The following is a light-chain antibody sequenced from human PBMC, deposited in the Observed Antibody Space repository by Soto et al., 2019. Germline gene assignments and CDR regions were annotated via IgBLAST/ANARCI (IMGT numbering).Light chain of an antibody. CDR3: QQCNDWPHT. CDR2: GAS. Sequence: EIVMTQSPATLSVSPGESATLSCRASQSVSSNLAWYQQKPGQAPRLLIYGASTRATGIPARFSGRGSATEFTLTISSLQSEDCAVYYCQQCNDWPHTCGQGTKLEIK. V-gene: IGKV3-15*01. J-gene: IGKJ2*01. CDR1: QSVSSN.